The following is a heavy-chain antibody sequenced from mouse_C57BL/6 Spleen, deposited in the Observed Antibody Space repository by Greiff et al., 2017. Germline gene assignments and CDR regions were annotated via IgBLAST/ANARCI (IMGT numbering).Heavy chain of an antibody. CDR3: ARAPYDYYAMDY. Sequence: ESGPGLVKPSQSLSLTCSVTGYSITSGYYWNWIRQFPGNKLEWMGYISYDGSKNYNPSLKNRISITRDTTKNQIFLKLNSLTTEDTTTYDCARAPYDYYAMDYWGQGTSVTVSS. V-gene: IGHV3-6*01. CDR1: GYSITSGYY. J-gene: IGHJ4*01. D-gene: IGHD2-10*02. CDR2: ISYDGSK.